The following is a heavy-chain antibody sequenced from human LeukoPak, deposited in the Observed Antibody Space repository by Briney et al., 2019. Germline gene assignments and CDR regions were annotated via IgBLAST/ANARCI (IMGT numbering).Heavy chain of an antibody. J-gene: IGHJ6*03. V-gene: IGHV3-21*01. Sequence: PGGSLRLSCAASGFTFSSYSMNWVRQAPGKGLEWVSSISSSSSYIYYADSVKGRFTISRDNAKNSLYLQMNSLRAEDTAVYYCARDPMVRGVIIIKDYYYYMDVWGKGTTVTVSS. CDR2: ISSSSSYI. CDR3: ARDPMVRGVIIIKDYYYYMDV. CDR1: GFTFSSYS. D-gene: IGHD3-10*01.